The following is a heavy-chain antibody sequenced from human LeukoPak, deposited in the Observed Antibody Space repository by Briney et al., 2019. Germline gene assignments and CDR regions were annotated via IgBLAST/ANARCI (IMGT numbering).Heavy chain of an antibody. V-gene: IGHV3-23*01. Sequence: GGPLRLSCAASGFTFKSYVAQGLRQAPGERLEWVSAIRGNDDRTYYADSEKGRFIISRDNSKNTLYLQMNSLRAEDTAVYYCAKDCGRGCYCDSVYWGQGILVTVSS. D-gene: IGHD2-21*02. CDR3: AKDCGRGCYCDSVY. J-gene: IGHJ4*02. CDR1: GFTFKSYV. CDR2: IRGNDDRT.